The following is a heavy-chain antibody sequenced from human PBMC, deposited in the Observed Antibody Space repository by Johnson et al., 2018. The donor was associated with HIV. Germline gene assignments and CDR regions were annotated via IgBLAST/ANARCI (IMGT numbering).Heavy chain of an antibody. CDR2: IGVAGDT. CDR3: ARDGTSRGGAFDI. J-gene: IGHJ3*02. CDR1: RYTFSSYD. Sequence: MQLVESGGGLVQPGGSLRLSCAASRYTFSSYDLHWVRQATGKGLEWVSGIGVAGDTYYPGSAKGRFTISRENAKNTLYLQMNSLRAEDTAVYYCARDGTSRGGAFDIWGQGTMVTVSS. D-gene: IGHD6-13*01. V-gene: IGHV3-13*01.